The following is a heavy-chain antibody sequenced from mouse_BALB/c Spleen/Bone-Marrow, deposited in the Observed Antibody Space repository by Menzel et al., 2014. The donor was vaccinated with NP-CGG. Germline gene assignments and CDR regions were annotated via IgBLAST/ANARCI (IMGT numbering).Heavy chain of an antibody. CDR1: GFNIKDTY. Sequence: EVQLQQSGAELVKPGASVKLSCTASGFNIKDTYMHWVKQRPEQGLEWIGRIDPANGNTKYDPKFQGKATITADTSSNTAYLQLSSLTSEDTAVYYCARRGDGYYAWFAYWGQGTLVTVPA. J-gene: IGHJ3*01. CDR3: ARRGDGYYAWFAY. D-gene: IGHD2-3*01. V-gene: IGHV14-3*02. CDR2: IDPANGNT.